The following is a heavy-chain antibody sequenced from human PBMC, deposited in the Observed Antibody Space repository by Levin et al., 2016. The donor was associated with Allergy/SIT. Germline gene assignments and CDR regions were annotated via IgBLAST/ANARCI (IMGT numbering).Heavy chain of an antibody. Sequence: WIRQPPGKGLEWIGYIYYSGSTYYNPSLKSRVTISVDTSKNQFSLKLSSVTAADTAVYYCARDSGSGSYIPSYYYYYYGMDVWGQGTTVTVSS. CDR2: IYYSGST. J-gene: IGHJ6*02. D-gene: IGHD3-10*01. CDR3: ARDSGSGSYIPSYYYYYYGMDV. V-gene: IGHV4-31*02.